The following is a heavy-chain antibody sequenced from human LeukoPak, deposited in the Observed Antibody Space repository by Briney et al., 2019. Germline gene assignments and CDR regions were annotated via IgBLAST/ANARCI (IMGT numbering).Heavy chain of an antibody. D-gene: IGHD2-21*02. CDR1: GGSISSSSYY. CDR3: ARQAIGELVTPDY. CDR2: IYYSGST. Sequence: SEALSLTCTVSGGSISSSSYYWGWIRQPPGKGLEWIGSIYYSGSTYYNPSLKGRVTISVDTSKNQFSLKLSSVTAADTAVYYCARQAIGELVTPDYWGQGTLVTVSS. J-gene: IGHJ4*02. V-gene: IGHV4-39*01.